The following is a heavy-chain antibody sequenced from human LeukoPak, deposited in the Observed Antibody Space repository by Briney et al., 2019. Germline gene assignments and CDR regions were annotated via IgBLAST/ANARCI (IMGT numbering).Heavy chain of an antibody. V-gene: IGHV1-2*02. D-gene: IGHD5-12*01. CDR2: INPNSGGT. CDR3: ARDRVGGYDYYYYYMDV. Sequence: ASVKVSCKASGYTFISYYMHWVRQAPGQGLEWMGWINPNSGGTNYAQKFQGRVTMTRDTSISTAYMELSRLRSDDTAVYYCARDRVGGYDYYYYYMDVWGKGTTVTISS. J-gene: IGHJ6*03. CDR1: GYTFISYY.